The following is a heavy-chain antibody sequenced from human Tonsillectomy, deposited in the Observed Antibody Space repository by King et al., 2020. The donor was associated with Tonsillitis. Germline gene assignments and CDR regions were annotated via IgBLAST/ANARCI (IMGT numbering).Heavy chain of an antibody. CDR2: IYYSGST. V-gene: IGHV4-39*01. CDR3: ARRGYGDYYFDY. J-gene: IGHJ4*02. Sequence: QLQESGPGLVKPSETLSLTCTVSGGSISSSSYYWGWIRQPPGKGLEWIGSIYYSGSTYYNPSLKSRVTISVDTSKNQFSLKLSSVTAADTAVYYCARRGYGDYYFDYWGQGTLVTVSS. D-gene: IGHD4-17*01. CDR1: GGSISSSSYY.